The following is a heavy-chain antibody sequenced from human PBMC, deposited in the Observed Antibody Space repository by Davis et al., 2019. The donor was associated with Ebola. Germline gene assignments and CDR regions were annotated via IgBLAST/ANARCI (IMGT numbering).Heavy chain of an antibody. Sequence: GESLKISCAASGFTFSSYAMSWVRQASGKGLEWVGRIRSKANSYATAYAASVKGRFTISRDDSKNTAYLQMNSLKTEDTAVYYCTQIIVGATSRDYWGQGTLVTVSS. D-gene: IGHD1-26*01. J-gene: IGHJ4*02. V-gene: IGHV3-73*01. CDR1: GFTFSSYA. CDR2: IRSKANSYAT. CDR3: TQIIVGATSRDY.